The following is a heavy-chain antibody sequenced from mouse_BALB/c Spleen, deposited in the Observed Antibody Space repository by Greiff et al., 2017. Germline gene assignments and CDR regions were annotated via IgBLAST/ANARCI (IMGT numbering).Heavy chain of an antibody. CDR3: ARQNYDYDDGDYYAMDY. V-gene: IGHV5-12-1*01. D-gene: IGHD2-4*01. CDR2: ISSGGGST. J-gene: IGHJ4*01. CDR1: GFAFSSYD. Sequence: EVMLVESGGGLVKPGGSLKLSCAASGFAFSSYDMSWVRQTPEKRLEWVAYISSGGGSTYYPDTVKGRFTISRDNAKNTLYLQMSSLKSEDTAMYYCARQNYDYDDGDYYAMDYWGQGTSVTVSS.